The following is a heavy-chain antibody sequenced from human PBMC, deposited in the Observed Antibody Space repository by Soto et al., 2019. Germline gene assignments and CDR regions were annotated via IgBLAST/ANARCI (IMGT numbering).Heavy chain of an antibody. Sequence: VQLLESGGGLVRPGESLRLSCAASGFNFNKYAMSWVRQAPGEGLEWVSGISCCGGTASYADSVKGRFTIAGDDAKNTLYLDMNSLRVEDTAEYYCAKADGQQWLLPHLENWGRGTLVTVS. V-gene: IGHV3-23*01. CDR3: AKADGQQWLLPHLEN. J-gene: IGHJ4*02. CDR2: ISCCGGTA. CDR1: GFNFNKYA. D-gene: IGHD6-19*01.